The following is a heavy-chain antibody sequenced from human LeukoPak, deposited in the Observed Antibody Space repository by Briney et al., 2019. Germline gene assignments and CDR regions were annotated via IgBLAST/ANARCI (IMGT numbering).Heavy chain of an antibody. Sequence: ASVKVSCKASGYTFTSYGISWVRQAPGQGLEWMGIINPSGGSTSYAQKFQGRVTMTRDTSTSTVYMELSSLRSEDTAVYYCARSPDIAKQLVAQAFDIWGQGTMVTVSS. J-gene: IGHJ3*02. CDR3: ARSPDIAKQLVAQAFDI. CDR1: GYTFTSYG. CDR2: INPSGGST. D-gene: IGHD6-13*01. V-gene: IGHV1-46*01.